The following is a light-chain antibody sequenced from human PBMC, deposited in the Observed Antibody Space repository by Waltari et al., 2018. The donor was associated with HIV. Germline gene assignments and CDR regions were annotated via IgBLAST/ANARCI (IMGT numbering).Light chain of an antibody. CDR1: SSNTGAGYD. CDR2: GNS. V-gene: IGLV1-40*01. Sequence: QSVLTQPPSVSGAPGQTVTISCTGSSSNTGAGYDVHWYQQLPGTVPKLLIYGNSNRPSGVSGRFSGSKSGTSASLAITGLQAEDEADYYCQSHDTSLSGPCVFGTGTKVTVL. CDR3: QSHDTSLSGPCV. J-gene: IGLJ1*01.